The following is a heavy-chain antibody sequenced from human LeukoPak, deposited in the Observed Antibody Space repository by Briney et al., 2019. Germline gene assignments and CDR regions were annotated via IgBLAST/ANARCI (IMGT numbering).Heavy chain of an antibody. D-gene: IGHD6-6*01. J-gene: IGHJ3*01. CDR3: ARSSYSSSSSV. CDR1: GFTFSGFW. CDR2: INSDGSEG. V-gene: IGHV3-7*03. Sequence: GVSLRLSCAVSGFTFSGFWMSWSRQAPGKGLEWVASINSDGSEGYYADVVKGRFTISRDNAKNSLYLQINSLRAEDTAVYYCARSSYSSSSSVWGQGTMVTVSS.